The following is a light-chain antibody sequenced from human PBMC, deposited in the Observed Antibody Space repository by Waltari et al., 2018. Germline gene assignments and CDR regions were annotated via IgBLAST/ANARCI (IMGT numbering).Light chain of an antibody. J-gene: IGKJ4*01. CDR3: HQYHDLPLT. V-gene: IGKV1-39*01. Sequence: DIQMTQSPSSLSASVGDRVTITCRASQSISSYLNWYQQKPGKAPKLLIYAASSLQSGVPSRFSGSGSGTDFTLTISSLQPEDTATYYCHQYHDLPLTFGGGTKVEIK. CDR2: AAS. CDR1: QSISSY.